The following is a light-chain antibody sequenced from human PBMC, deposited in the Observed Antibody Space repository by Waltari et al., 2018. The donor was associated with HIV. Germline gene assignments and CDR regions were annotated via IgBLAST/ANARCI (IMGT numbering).Light chain of an antibody. CDR2: DAS. Sequence: EIVLTPSPATLSLSPGERATLSCRASQSVSSYLAWYQQKPGQAPRLLIYDASNRASGIPARFSGSGSGTDFTLTISSLEPEDFAVYYCQQRSDWLDTFGQGTKVEIK. J-gene: IGKJ2*01. V-gene: IGKV3-11*01. CDR3: QQRSDWLDT. CDR1: QSVSSY.